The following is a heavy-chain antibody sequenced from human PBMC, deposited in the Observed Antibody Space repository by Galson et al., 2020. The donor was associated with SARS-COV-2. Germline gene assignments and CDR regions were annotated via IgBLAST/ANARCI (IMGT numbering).Heavy chain of an antibody. V-gene: IGHV1-3*04. CDR2: INTGNGNT. Sequence: ASVKVSCKASGYTFTSYDLHWVRQDPGQRLEWMGWINTGNGNTKYSQEFQGRVTITRDTSATTVYMELSSLRSEDTAVYYCARVGIQLWLLDYWGQGTLVTVSS. D-gene: IGHD5-18*01. J-gene: IGHJ4*02. CDR1: GYTFTSYD. CDR3: ARVGIQLWLLDY.